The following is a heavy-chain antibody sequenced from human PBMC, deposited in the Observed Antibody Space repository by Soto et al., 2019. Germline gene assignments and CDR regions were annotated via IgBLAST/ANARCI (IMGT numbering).Heavy chain of an antibody. D-gene: IGHD6-19*01. J-gene: IGHJ6*02. Sequence: EVQLVESGGGLVQPGGSLKLSCAASGFTFSGSAMHWVRQASGKGLEWVGRIRSKANSYATAYAASVKGRFTISRDDSKNTAYLQMNSLKPEDTAVYYCTRQKGGSGWQNYYYYGMDVWGQGTTVTVSS. V-gene: IGHV3-73*02. CDR2: IRSKANSYAT. CDR3: TRQKGGSGWQNYYYYGMDV. CDR1: GFTFSGSA.